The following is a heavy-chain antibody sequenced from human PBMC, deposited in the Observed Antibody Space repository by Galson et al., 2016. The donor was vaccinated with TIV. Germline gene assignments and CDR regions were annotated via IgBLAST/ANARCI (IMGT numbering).Heavy chain of an antibody. V-gene: IGHV4-38-2*02. Sequence: LTCTVSGHSFTRDYYLGWIRQPPGKGLEWIGSVYYTGGTSYTPSLRRRVTVSLDPSNNQFFLKLSYVTAADTAVYYCTREIAGTTVHSWGQGALVTVSS. J-gene: IGHJ4*02. CDR1: GHSFTRDYY. CDR3: TREIAGTTVHS. D-gene: IGHD1-7*01. CDR2: VYYTGGT.